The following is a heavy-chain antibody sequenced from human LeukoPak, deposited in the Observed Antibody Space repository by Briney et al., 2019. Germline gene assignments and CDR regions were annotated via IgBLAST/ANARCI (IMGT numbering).Heavy chain of an antibody. V-gene: IGHV4-4*07. J-gene: IGHJ5*02. Sequence: PSETLSLTCTVSGGSISSYYWSWIRQPAGKGLEWIGRVYTSGSPNYNPSLNSRVTMSVDTSKDHFSLKLSSVTAADTAVYYCARESHSGSYYRFDPWGQGTLVTVSS. CDR2: VYTSGSP. CDR3: ARESHSGSYYRFDP. D-gene: IGHD1-26*01. CDR1: GGSISSYY.